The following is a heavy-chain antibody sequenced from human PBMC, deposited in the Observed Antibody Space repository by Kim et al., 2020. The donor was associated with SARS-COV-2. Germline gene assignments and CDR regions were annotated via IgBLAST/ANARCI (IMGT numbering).Heavy chain of an antibody. J-gene: IGHJ4*02. V-gene: IGHV7-4-1*02. CDR3: ARDPYDILTGYNSAFDY. CDR1: GYTFTSYA. D-gene: IGHD3-9*01. CDR2: INTNTGNP. Sequence: ASVKVYCKASGYTFTSYAMNWVRQAPGQGLEWMGWINTNTGNPTYAQGFTGRFVFSLDTSVSTAYLQISSLKAEDTAVYYCARDPYDILTGYNSAFDYWGQGTLVTVSS.